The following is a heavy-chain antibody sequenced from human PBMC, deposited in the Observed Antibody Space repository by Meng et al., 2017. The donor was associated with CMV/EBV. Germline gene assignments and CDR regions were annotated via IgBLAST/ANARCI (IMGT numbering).Heavy chain of an antibody. V-gene: IGHV4-34*01. CDR3: ARDLGFDY. Sequence: GSLRLSCAVYGGSFSGYYWSWIRQPPGKGLEWIGEINHSGSTNYNPSLKSRVTISVDTSKNQFSLKLSSVTAADTAVYYCARDLGFDYWGQGTLVTVSS. J-gene: IGHJ4*02. D-gene: IGHD3-16*01. CDR1: GGSFSGYY. CDR2: INHSGST.